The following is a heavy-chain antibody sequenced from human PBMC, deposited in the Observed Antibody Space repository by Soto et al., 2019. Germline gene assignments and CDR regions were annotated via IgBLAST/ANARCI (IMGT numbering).Heavy chain of an antibody. CDR2: ISGSGDST. V-gene: IGHV3-23*01. CDR1: GFTFSSYA. J-gene: IGHJ4*02. CDR3: ARRGPGTYFDY. Sequence: EVQLLDSGGGLVQPGGSLRLSCAASGFTFSSYAMNWVRQAPGKGLEWVSVISGSGDSTYYADSVKGRFTISRDNSNNTLYLQMNSLRTEDTAVYHCARRGPGTYFDYWGQGTLVTVSS. D-gene: IGHD6-13*01.